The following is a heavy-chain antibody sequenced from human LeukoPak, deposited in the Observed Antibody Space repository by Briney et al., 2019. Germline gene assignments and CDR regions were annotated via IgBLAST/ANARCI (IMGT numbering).Heavy chain of an antibody. V-gene: IGHV3-11*06. CDR1: GFTFSDYY. J-gene: IGHJ5*02. Sequence: PGGSLRLSCAASGFTFSDYYMSWIRQAPGKGLEWVSYISSSSSYTNYADSVKGRFTISRDNAKNSLYLQMNSLRAEDTAVYYCARPTKEGSSWYWWFDPWGQGTLVTVSS. CDR3: ARPTKEGSSWYWWFDP. CDR2: ISSSSSYT. D-gene: IGHD6-13*01.